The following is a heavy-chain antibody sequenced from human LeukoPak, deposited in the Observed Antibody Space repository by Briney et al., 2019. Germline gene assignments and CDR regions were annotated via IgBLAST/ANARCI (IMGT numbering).Heavy chain of an antibody. CDR1: GYTFTSYG. V-gene: IGHV1-18*04. CDR2: ISAYNGNT. CDR3: ARDRAPPYYYYGTDV. Sequence: ASVKVSCKASGYTFTSYGISWVRQAPGQGLEWMGWISAYNGNTNYAQKLQGRVTMTTDTSTSTAYMELRSLRSDDTAVYYCARDRAPPYYYYGTDVWGKGTTVTVSS. J-gene: IGHJ6*04.